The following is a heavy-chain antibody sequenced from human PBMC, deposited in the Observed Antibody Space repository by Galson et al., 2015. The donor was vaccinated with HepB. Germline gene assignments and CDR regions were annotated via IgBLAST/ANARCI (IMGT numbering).Heavy chain of an antibody. J-gene: IGHJ4*02. V-gene: IGHV4-38-2*01. CDR2: IYHSGST. Sequence: ETLSLTCAVSGYSISSGYYWGWIRQPPGKGLEWIGSIYHSGSTYYNPSLKSRVTISVDTSKNQFSLKLSSVTAADTAVYYCARRRDRGIYDYVWGSYRHEYYFDYWGQGTLVTVSS. D-gene: IGHD3-16*02. CDR1: GYSISSGYY. CDR3: ARRRDRGIYDYVWGSYRHEYYFDY.